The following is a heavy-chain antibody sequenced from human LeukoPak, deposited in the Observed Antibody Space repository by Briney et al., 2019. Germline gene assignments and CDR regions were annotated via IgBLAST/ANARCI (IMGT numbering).Heavy chain of an antibody. Sequence: GGSLRLSCAASGFTFSSYGMHWVRQAPGKGLEWVAFIRYDGSNKYYADSVKGRFTISRDNSKNTLYLQMNSLRAEATAVYYCAKDRTRDLQYWGQGTLVTVSS. D-gene: IGHD3-3*01. V-gene: IGHV3-30*02. CDR2: IRYDGSNK. J-gene: IGHJ4*02. CDR3: AKDRTRDLQY. CDR1: GFTFSSYG.